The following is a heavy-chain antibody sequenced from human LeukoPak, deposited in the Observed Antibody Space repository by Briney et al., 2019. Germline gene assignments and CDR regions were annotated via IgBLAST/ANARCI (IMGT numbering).Heavy chain of an antibody. CDR3: ARAAGGFDP. V-gene: IGHV1-18*01. D-gene: IGHD3-10*01. Sequence: LEWMGWISPYNGNTNYAQKLQGRVTMTTDTSTSTAYMELRSLRSDDTAVYYCARAAGGFDPWGQGTLVTVSS. CDR2: ISPYNGNT. J-gene: IGHJ5*02.